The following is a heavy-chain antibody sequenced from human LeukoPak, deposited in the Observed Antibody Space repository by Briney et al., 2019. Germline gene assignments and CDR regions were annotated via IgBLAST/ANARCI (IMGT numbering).Heavy chain of an antibody. CDR3: ARVVRGVISGYFDY. D-gene: IGHD3-10*01. Sequence: ASVKVSCKASGYTFTGYYMHWVRQAPGQGLEWMGWINPNSGGTNYAQKFQGRVTMTRDTSISTAYTELSRLRSDDTAVYYCARVVRGVISGYFDYWGQGTLVTVSS. CDR2: INPNSGGT. V-gene: IGHV1-2*02. CDR1: GYTFTGYY. J-gene: IGHJ4*02.